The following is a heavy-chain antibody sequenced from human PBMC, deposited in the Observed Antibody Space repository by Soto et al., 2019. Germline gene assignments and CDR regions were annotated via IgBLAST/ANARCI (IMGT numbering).Heavy chain of an antibody. Sequence: SETLSLTCSVSGGSISSGSYYWGWIRQLPGKGLEWIGSISYSGTTHYNPSLKSRVTISVDTSKSQFSLRLSSVTAADTAVYYCTRDLGDYVIDYWGQGTLVTVSS. CDR2: ISYSGTT. V-gene: IGHV4-39*02. CDR3: TRDLGDYVIDY. J-gene: IGHJ4*02. D-gene: IGHD4-17*01. CDR1: GGSISSGSYY.